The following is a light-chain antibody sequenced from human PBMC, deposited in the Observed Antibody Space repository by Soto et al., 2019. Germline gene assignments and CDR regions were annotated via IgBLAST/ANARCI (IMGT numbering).Light chain of an antibody. J-gene: IGLJ2*01. Sequence: QSVLTQPASVSGCPGQSITISCTGTSSDVGGYNYVSWYQQHPGKAPKLMIYEVSNRPSGVSNRFSGSKSGNTASLTISGLQAEDEADYYCSSYTSSSTLVFGGGTQLTVL. CDR2: EVS. CDR1: SSDVGGYNY. V-gene: IGLV2-14*01. CDR3: SSYTSSSTLV.